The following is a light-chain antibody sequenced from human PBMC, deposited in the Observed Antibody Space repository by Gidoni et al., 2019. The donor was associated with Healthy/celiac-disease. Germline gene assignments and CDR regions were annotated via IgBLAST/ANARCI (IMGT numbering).Light chain of an antibody. V-gene: IGKV3-20*01. CDR1: QSVSSSY. CDR2: GAS. Sequence: ELVLTQSPRTLSLSPGERATLSCRASQSVSSSYLAWYQQKPGQAPRLLIYGASSRATGIPDRFSGSGSGTDFTLTISRLEPEDFAVYYCQQYGSSPLYTFGQGTKLEIK. J-gene: IGKJ2*01. CDR3: QQYGSSPLYT.